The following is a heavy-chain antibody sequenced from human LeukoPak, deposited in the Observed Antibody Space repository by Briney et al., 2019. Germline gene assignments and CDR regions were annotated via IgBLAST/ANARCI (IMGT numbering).Heavy chain of an antibody. CDR3: ARGYCSGGSCHSFDL. V-gene: IGHV4-59*01. Sequence: SETLSLTCTVSGCSISSYYWTWIRQPPGKGLEWIGYIYYSGSTNYNPSLKSRVTISVNTSKYQFSLRLSSVAAADTAVYYCARGYCSGGSCHSFDLWGRGTLVTVSS. CDR1: GCSISSYY. CDR2: IYYSGST. J-gene: IGHJ2*01. D-gene: IGHD2-15*01.